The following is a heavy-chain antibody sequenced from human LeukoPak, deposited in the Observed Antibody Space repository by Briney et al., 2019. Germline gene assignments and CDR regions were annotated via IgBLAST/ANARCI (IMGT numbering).Heavy chain of an antibody. CDR2: INHSGST. D-gene: IGHD5-24*01. CDR3: ASIGRREMNWFDP. J-gene: IGHJ5*02. CDR1: GGSFCGYY. V-gene: IGHV4-34*01. Sequence: SSETLSLTCAVYGGSFCGYYWSWIRQPPGKGLEWIGEINHSGSTNYNPSLKSRVTISVDTSKNQFSLKLSSVTAADTAVYYCASIGRREMNWFDPWGQGTLVTVSS.